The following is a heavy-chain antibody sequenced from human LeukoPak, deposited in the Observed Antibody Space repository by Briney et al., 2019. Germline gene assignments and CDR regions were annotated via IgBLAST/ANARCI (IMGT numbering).Heavy chain of an antibody. V-gene: IGHV3-30*03. CDR2: ISYDGTYK. CDR1: GFTFTRYG. J-gene: IGHJ6*02. Sequence: GRSLRLSCAASGFTFTRYGMHWVRQAPGKGLEWVAMISYDGTYKYYGDSVKGRFTISRDNSENTLYVEMSSLRVDDTAKYYCALDGIAFGGVIVRGGMDVWGQGTTVIVSS. CDR3: ALDGIAFGGVIVRGGMDV. D-gene: IGHD3-16*02.